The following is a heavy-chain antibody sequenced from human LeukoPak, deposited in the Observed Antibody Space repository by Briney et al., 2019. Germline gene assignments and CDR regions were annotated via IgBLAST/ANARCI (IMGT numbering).Heavy chain of an antibody. CDR2: IYSGGST. J-gene: IGHJ6*02. V-gene: IGHV3-53*01. CDR1: GFTVSSNY. CDR3: ARGLGGYYYYGMDV. D-gene: IGHD3-10*01. Sequence: GGSLRLSCAASGFTVSSNYMSWVRQAPGKGLEWVSVIYSGGSTYYADSVKGRFTISRDNSKNTLYLQMNSLRAEDTAVYYCARGLGGYYYYGMDVWGQGTTVTVSS.